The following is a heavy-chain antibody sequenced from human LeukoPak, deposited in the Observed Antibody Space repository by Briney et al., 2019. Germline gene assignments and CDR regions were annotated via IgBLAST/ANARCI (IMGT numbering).Heavy chain of an antibody. J-gene: IGHJ4*02. CDR1: GFTFSSYN. V-gene: IGHV3-48*01. D-gene: IGHD1-26*01. CDR2: INTAGGSI. CDR3: ATSGTYRLDY. Sequence: GGSLRLSCAASGFTFSSYNMNWVRQAPGKGLEWVSSINTAGGSIFYADSVKGRFTISRDNAKNSLYLQMNSLRAEDTAVYYCATSGTYRLDYWGRGSLVTVSS.